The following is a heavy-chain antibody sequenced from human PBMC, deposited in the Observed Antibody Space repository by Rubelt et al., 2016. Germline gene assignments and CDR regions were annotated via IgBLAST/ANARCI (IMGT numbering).Heavy chain of an antibody. D-gene: IGHD6-6*01. CDR2: IIPILGIA. CDR3: AGSLPNLFGIAARDYYYYYGMDV. CDR1: GGTFSSYA. V-gene: IGHV1-69*04. J-gene: IGHJ6*02. Sequence: QVQLVQSGAEVKKPGSSVKVSCKASGGTFSSYAISWVRQAPGQGLEWMGRIIPILGIANYAQKFQGRVTITADKSTSTGYMGLGSLRSEDTAGDYGAGSLPNLFGIAARDYYYYYGMDVWGQGTTVTVSS.